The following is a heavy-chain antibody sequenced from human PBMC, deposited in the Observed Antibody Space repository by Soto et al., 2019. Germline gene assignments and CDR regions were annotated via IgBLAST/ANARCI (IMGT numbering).Heavy chain of an antibody. J-gene: IGHJ6*02. V-gene: IGHV4-34*01. D-gene: IGHD3-9*01. CDR2: INHSGST. Sequence: SETLCLTCAVYGGSFSGYYWSWIRQPPGKGLEWIGEINHSGSTNYNPSLKSRVTISVDTSKSQFSLKLTSVTAADTAVYYCARDGRTGRYGMDFWGQGTTVTVSS. CDR3: ARDGRTGRYGMDF. CDR1: GGSFSGYY.